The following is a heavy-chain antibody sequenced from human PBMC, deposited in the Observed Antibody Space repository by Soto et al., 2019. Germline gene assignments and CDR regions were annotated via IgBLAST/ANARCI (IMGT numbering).Heavy chain of an antibody. Sequence: PLEILSLTCAVYGGSFIGYYWSWIRQPPGKGLEWIREINHSGSTNYNPSLKSRVTISVDTSKNQFSLKLSSVTAADTAVYYCARLSIGIVPAAIRPYYYYYMDVWGKGTTVTVSS. J-gene: IGHJ6*03. CDR2: INHSGST. CDR1: GGSFIGYY. CDR3: ARLSIGIVPAAIRPYYYYYMDV. V-gene: IGHV4-34*01. D-gene: IGHD2-2*01.